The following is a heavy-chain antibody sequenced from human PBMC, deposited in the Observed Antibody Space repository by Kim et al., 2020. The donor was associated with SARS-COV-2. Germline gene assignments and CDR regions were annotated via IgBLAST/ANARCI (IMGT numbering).Heavy chain of an antibody. CDR3: AKDFYYGSGSYVYYYGMDV. CDR1: GFTFSSYG. J-gene: IGHJ6*02. Sequence: GGSLRLSCAASGFTFSSYGMHWVRQAPGKGLEWVAVIWYDGSNKYYADSVKGRFTISRDNSKNTLYLQMNSLRAEDTAVYYCAKDFYYGSGSYVYYYGMDVWGQGTTVTVSS. V-gene: IGHV3-33*06. D-gene: IGHD3-10*01. CDR2: IWYDGSNK.